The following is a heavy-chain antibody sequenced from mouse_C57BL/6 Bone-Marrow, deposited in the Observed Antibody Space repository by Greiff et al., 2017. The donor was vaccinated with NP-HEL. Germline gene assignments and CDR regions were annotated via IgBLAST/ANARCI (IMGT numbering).Heavy chain of an antibody. V-gene: IGHV5-4*01. D-gene: IGHD2-5*01. J-gene: IGHJ4*01. CDR2: ISDGGSYT. CDR3: ARGYSNYLWDY. Sequence: EVQLMESGGGLVKPGGSLKLSCAASGFTFSSYAMSWVRQTPEKRLEWVATISDGGSYTYYPDNVKGRFTISRDNAKNNLYLQMSHLKSEDTAMYYCARGYSNYLWDYWGQGTSVTVSS. CDR1: GFTFSSYA.